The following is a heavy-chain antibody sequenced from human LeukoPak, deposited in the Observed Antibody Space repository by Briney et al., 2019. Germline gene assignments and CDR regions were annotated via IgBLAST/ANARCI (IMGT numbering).Heavy chain of an antibody. V-gene: IGHV4-34*01. J-gene: IGHJ4*02. CDR1: GGSFSGYD. Sequence: PSETLSLTCAVYGGSFSGYDWSWIRQPPGKGLEWIGEINHSGSTNYNPSLKSRVTISVDTSKNQFSLKLSSVTAADTAVYYCAREPGDWGQGTLVTVSS. D-gene: IGHD1-14*01. CDR2: INHSGST. CDR3: AREPGD.